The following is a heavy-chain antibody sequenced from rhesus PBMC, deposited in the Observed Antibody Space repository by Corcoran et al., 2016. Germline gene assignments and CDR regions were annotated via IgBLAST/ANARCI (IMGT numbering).Heavy chain of an antibody. V-gene: IGHV4S9*01. Sequence: QVQLQESGPGLVKPSETLSLTCAVSGGSINDGFFWNWIRQLPGKGLEWVGNIYGHSATTSYHPPLQIRITISKDTSKNQFFLKLTSVTAADTAVYFCARVKYNSLDIWGRGVLVTVSS. CDR3: ARVKYNSLDI. CDR2: IYGHSATT. J-gene: IGHJ5-2*02. D-gene: IGHD3-34*01. CDR1: GGSINDGFF.